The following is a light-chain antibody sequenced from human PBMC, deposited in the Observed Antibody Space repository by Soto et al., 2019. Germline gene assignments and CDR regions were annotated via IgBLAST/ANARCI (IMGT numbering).Light chain of an antibody. V-gene: IGLV1-40*01. Sequence: QSVLTQPPSVSGAPGQRVTISCTGSSSNIGAGYDVYWYQQLPGTAPKLLIYGNSNRPSGVPDRFSGSKSGTSASLAITGLQDEDEAHYFCQSYDSSLSVFGTGTKLTVL. J-gene: IGLJ1*01. CDR3: QSYDSSLSV. CDR1: SSNIGAGYD. CDR2: GNS.